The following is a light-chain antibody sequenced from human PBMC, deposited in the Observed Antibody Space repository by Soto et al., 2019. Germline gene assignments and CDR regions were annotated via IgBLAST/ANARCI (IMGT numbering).Light chain of an antibody. CDR2: YAS. V-gene: IGKV3-15*01. CDR3: QQYHNWPIT. Sequence: EIVMTQSPATLSVSPGERATLSCRASQSVSSDFAWYQQKPGQAPRLLLYYASTRATGVPARFSGSGSGTEFTLAISSLQSEDFAVYYCQQYHNWPITFGQGTRLEIK. J-gene: IGKJ5*01. CDR1: QSVSSD.